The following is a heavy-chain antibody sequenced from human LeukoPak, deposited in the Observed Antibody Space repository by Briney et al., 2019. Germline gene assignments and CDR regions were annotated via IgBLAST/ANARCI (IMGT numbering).Heavy chain of an antibody. CDR2: INPNSVGT. J-gene: IGHJ4*02. CDR1: GYTFTGYY. D-gene: IGHD5-18*01. V-gene: IGHV1-2*02. Sequence: GASVKVSCKASGYTFTGYYIHWVRQAPGQGLEWMGWINPNSVGTNNEQKVQGRFTMTRDTSISTAYMELSRLRFDDTAVYYCARGDVDTAMVTPDYWGQGTLVTVSS. CDR3: ARGDVDTAMVTPDY.